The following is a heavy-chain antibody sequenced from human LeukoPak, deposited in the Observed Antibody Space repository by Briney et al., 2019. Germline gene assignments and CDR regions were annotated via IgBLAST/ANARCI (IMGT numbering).Heavy chain of an antibody. Sequence: ASVKVSCKASGGTFSSYAISWVRQAPGQGLGWMGGIIPMLGTRDYAQKFQGRVTITADESTSTAYMELSSLRSEDTAVYYCARYYSGWYYFDYWGQGTLVTVSS. CDR1: GGTFSSYA. D-gene: IGHD6-19*01. J-gene: IGHJ4*02. CDR3: ARYYSGWYYFDY. V-gene: IGHV1-69*13. CDR2: IIPMLGTR.